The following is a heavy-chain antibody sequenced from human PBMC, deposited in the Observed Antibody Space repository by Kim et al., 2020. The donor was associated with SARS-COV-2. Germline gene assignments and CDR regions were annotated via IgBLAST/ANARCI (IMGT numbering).Heavy chain of an antibody. CDR3: AKGSGISIFGVVNEPFDY. Sequence: KGRFRICRDNSDNTLYLQMNSLSGEDTAVYYCAKGSGISIFGVVNEPFDYWGQGTLVTVSS. V-gene: IGHV3-23*01. J-gene: IGHJ4*02. D-gene: IGHD3-3*01.